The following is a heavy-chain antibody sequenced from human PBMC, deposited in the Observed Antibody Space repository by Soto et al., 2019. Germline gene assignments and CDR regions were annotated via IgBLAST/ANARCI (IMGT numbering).Heavy chain of an antibody. V-gene: IGHV3-23*01. Sequence: GGSLRLSCAASGFTFSSYAMSWVRQAPGKGLEWVSAISGSGGSTYYADSVKGRFTISRDNSKNTLYLKMNSLRAEDTAVYYCAKDRLLWFGELLPRAHDDFDIWGQGTMVTVSS. J-gene: IGHJ3*02. CDR1: GFTFSSYA. CDR3: AKDRLLWFGELLPRAHDDFDI. D-gene: IGHD3-10*01. CDR2: ISGSGGST.